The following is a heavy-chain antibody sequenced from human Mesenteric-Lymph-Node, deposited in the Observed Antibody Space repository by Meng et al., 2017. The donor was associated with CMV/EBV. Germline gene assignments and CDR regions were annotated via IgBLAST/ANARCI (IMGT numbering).Heavy chain of an antibody. CDR1: GFTFSSYA. CDR2: ISYDGSNK. CDR3: ARGEYCSSTSCYPNGMDV. V-gene: IGHV3-30*04. D-gene: IGHD2-2*01. J-gene: IGHJ6*02. Sequence: GESLKISCAASGFTFSSYAMHWVRQAPGKGLEWVAVISYDGSNKYYADSVKGRFTISRDNSKNTLYLQMNSLRAEDTAVYYCARGEYCSSTSCYPNGMDVWGQGTTVTVSS.